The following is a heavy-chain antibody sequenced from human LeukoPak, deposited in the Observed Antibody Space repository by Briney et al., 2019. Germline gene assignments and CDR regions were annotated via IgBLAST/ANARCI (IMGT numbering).Heavy chain of an antibody. J-gene: IGHJ4*02. Sequence: GGSLRLSCAASGFSFSGNAMSWVRQAPGKGLEWVSAISGSGDSTYYADSVKGRFTISRDNSKNTLYLQMNSLRAEDTAVYYCAKGLLLNYYDSSGYLYYFDYWGQGTLVTVSS. CDR3: AKGLLLNYYDSSGYLYYFDY. CDR2: ISGSGDST. V-gene: IGHV3-23*01. CDR1: GFSFSGNA. D-gene: IGHD3-22*01.